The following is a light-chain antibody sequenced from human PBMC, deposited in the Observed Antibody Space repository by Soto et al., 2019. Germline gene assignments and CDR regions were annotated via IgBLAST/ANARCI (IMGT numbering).Light chain of an antibody. V-gene: IGLV2-23*01. J-gene: IGLJ2*01. CDR2: EDS. CDR1: SSDVGSYNL. Sequence: QSALTQPASVSGSPGQSITISCTGTSSDVGSYNLVSWYQQHPGIAPKLMIYEDSKRPSGVSNRFSGPKSGNTASLTISGLQAEDEADYYCCSYAGSSTVVFGGGTKLTVL. CDR3: CSYAGSSTVV.